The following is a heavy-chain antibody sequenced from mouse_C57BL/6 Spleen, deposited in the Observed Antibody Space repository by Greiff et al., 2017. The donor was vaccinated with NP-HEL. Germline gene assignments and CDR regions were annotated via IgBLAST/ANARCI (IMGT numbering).Heavy chain of an antibody. CDR2: ISSGSSTI. CDR1: GFTFSDYG. V-gene: IGHV5-17*01. D-gene: IGHD2-4*01. Sequence: DVKLVESGGGLVKPGGSLKLSCAASGFTFSDYGMHWVRQAPEKGLEWVAYISSGSSTIYYADTVKGRFTISRDNAKNTLFLQMTSLRSEDTAMYYCAGDYLYYYAMDYWGQGTSVTVSS. CDR3: AGDYLYYYAMDY. J-gene: IGHJ4*01.